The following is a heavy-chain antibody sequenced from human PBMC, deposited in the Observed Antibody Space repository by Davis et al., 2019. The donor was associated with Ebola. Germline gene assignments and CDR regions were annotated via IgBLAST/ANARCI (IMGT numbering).Heavy chain of an antibody. CDR1: GGSISGYF. CDR3: ARSWGSGSYYHDS. V-gene: IGHV4-59*01. D-gene: IGHD3-10*01. CDR2: VYSSEST. J-gene: IGHJ4*02. Sequence: SETLSLTCTVSGGSISGYFWSWIRQPPGKGLEWIGYVYSSESTVYNTSLKSRVTISLDRSKKQFFLKLRSVTAADTAVYYCARSWGSGSYYHDSWGQGTLVTVSS.